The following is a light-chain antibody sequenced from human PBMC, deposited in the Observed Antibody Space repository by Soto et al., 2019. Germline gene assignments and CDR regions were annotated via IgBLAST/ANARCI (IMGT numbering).Light chain of an antibody. V-gene: IGLV2-14*01. CDR3: SSYTSSSTLV. CDR1: IEDVGGYDY. J-gene: IGLJ1*01. Sequence: QCFLTLPASVSGSPGQSINISCSGTIEDVGGYDYVSWYQHHPGKAPKLMISEVSNRPSGLSNRFSGSKSGSTASLTISGLQAEDEADYYCSSYTSSSTLVFGSGTKVTVL. CDR2: EVS.